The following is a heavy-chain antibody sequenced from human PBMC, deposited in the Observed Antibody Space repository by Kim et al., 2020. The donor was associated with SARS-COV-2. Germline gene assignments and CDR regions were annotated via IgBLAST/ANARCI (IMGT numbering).Heavy chain of an antibody. CDR2: IYYSGST. V-gene: IGHV4-30-4*01. D-gene: IGHD5-12*01. Sequence: SETLSLTCTVSGGSISSGDYYWSWIRQPPGKGLEWIGYIYYSGSTYYNPSLKSRVTISVDTSKNQFSLKLSSVTAADTAVYYCARWDIVATIFDYWGQGTLVTVSS. CDR3: ARWDIVATIFDY. J-gene: IGHJ4*02. CDR1: GGSISSGDYY.